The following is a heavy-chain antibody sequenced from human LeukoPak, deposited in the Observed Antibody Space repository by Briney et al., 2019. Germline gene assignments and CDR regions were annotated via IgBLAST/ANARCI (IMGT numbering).Heavy chain of an antibody. D-gene: IGHD6-19*01. Sequence: GGSLRLSCAASGFTFSNYAMTWVRQAPGKGLEWVSSFTGSGGSTYYADSVKGRFTISTDNSKNTLYLQMNSLRAEDTAVYYCAKVRAGHYFDYWGQGTLVTVSP. J-gene: IGHJ4*02. CDR2: FTGSGGST. CDR1: GFTFSNYA. V-gene: IGHV3-23*01. CDR3: AKVRAGHYFDY.